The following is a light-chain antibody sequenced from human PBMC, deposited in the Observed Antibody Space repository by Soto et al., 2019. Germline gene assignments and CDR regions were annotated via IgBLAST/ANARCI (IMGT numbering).Light chain of an antibody. V-gene: IGLV6-57*04. Sequence: NFMLTQPHSVSESPGKTVTISCTRSSGSIASYYVQWYQQRPGSAPSTLIYEDYQRPSGVPDRFSGSIDSSSNSASLIISGLQTDDEADYYCQSYDGSDYVIFGGGTQLTVL. CDR2: EDY. CDR1: SGSIASYY. CDR3: QSYDGSDYVI. J-gene: IGLJ2*01.